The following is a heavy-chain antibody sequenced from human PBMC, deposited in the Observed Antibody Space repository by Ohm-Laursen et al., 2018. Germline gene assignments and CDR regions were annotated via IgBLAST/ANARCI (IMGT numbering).Heavy chain of an antibody. J-gene: IGHJ4*02. CDR1: GYTSTSYD. CDR2: MNPNSGNT. V-gene: IGHV1-8*01. D-gene: IGHD2-15*01. CDR3: ARRSGRARPVVDFDY. Sequence: ASVWASRKASGYTSTSYDINWVRQATGQGLEWMGWMNPNSGNTGYAQKFQGRVTMTRNTSISTAYMELSSLRSEDTAVYYCARRSGRARPVVDFDYWGQGTLVTVSS.